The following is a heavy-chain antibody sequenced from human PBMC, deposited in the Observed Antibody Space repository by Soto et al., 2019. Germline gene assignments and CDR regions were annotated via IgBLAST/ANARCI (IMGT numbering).Heavy chain of an antibody. Sequence: ASETLSLTCAVYGGSFNDYGWAWIRQPPGKGLEWIGEINDSGSTKYNPSLGSRVNISMDTSKNQFSLHLTSVTAADTAVYYCARVSDCWGQGSLVTVSS. CDR1: GGSFNDYG. CDR2: INDSGST. V-gene: IGHV4-34*01. CDR3: ARVSDC. J-gene: IGHJ4*02.